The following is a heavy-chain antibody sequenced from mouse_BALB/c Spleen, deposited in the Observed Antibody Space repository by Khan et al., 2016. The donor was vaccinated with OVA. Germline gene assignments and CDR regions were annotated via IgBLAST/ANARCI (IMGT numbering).Heavy chain of an antibody. CDR3: TRRERYGDDPAGFAY. J-gene: IGHJ3*01. D-gene: IGHD2-2*01. V-gene: IGHV1-61*01. Sequence: QVQLQQSGAELVRPGASVKLSCKASGYTFTSYWMNWVKQRPGQGLEWIGMIDPSDSETHYNQMFKDKATLTVDKSSSTAYMQLSSLTSEASAVDYWTRRERYGDDPAGFAYWGQGTLVTVSA. CDR2: IDPSDSET. CDR1: GYTFTSYW.